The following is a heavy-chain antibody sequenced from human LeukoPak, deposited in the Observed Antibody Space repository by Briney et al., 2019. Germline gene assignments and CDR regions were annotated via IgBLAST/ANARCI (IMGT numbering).Heavy chain of an antibody. D-gene: IGHD6-13*01. CDR2: MSTSGST. Sequence: SETLSLTCTVSGGSISSGYYYWNWIRQPAGTGLEWIGRMSTSGSTNYNPSLKSRVTISVDTSKNQFSLKLSSVTAADTAVYYCARIRAGDAHRIAAEPFDYWGQGTLVTVSS. V-gene: IGHV4-61*02. CDR3: ARIRAGDAHRIAAEPFDY. CDR1: GGSISSGYYY. J-gene: IGHJ4*02.